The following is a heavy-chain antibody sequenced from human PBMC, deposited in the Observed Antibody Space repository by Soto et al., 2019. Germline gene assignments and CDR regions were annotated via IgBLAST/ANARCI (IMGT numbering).Heavy chain of an antibody. V-gene: IGHV1-18*01. D-gene: IGHD1-26*01. Sequence: QVQLVQSGAEVKEPGASVKVSCKASGYTFTSYTISWVRQAPGQGLEWMGRISPYNGNTNYAQKLQGRVTMTTDTSTSIASMALRSLRSDDTAVYYCARVVGALGHWFDPWGQGTLVTVSS. CDR1: GYTFTSYT. CDR3: ARVVGALGHWFDP. J-gene: IGHJ5*02. CDR2: ISPYNGNT.